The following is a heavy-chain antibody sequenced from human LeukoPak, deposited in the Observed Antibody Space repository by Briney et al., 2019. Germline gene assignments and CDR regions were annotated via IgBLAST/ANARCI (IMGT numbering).Heavy chain of an antibody. CDR1: GFTFSGSA. CDR2: IRSKANSYAT. D-gene: IGHD3-10*01. V-gene: IGHV3-73*01. J-gene: IGHJ6*02. Sequence: GGSLRLSCAASGFTFSGSAMHWVRQASGKGLEWVGRIRSKANSYATAYAASVKGRFTISRDDSKNTAYLQMNSLKTEDTAVYYCTRGTAIIRGVISSGMDVWGQGTTVTVSS. CDR3: TRGTAIIRGVISSGMDV.